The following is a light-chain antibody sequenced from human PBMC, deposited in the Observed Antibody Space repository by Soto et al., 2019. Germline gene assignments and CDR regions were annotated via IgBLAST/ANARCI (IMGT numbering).Light chain of an antibody. CDR1: QSVGRN. Sequence: EIVMTQSPVALSVSPGESAALSCRASQSVGRNFAWYQQRPGQAPRVLIYGTSTRATGVPARFSGSGSGTDFTLTISSLQSEDFAVYSCQQYHNWPYTFGQGTRLEIK. V-gene: IGKV3-15*01. J-gene: IGKJ2*01. CDR3: QQYHNWPYT. CDR2: GTS.